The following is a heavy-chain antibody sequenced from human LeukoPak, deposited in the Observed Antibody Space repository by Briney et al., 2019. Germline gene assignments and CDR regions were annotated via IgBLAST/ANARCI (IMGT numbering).Heavy chain of an antibody. CDR2: INPNSGGT. Sequence: GASVKVSCKASGYTFTGYYMHWVRQAPGQGLEWMGWINPNSGGTNYAQKFQGRVTMTRDTSISTAYMELSSLRSEDTAVYYCARGLPQRRIGGYYYYMDVWGKGTTDTVSS. V-gene: IGHV1-2*02. D-gene: IGHD2-15*01. CDR3: ARGLPQRRIGGYYYYMDV. J-gene: IGHJ6*03. CDR1: GYTFTGYY.